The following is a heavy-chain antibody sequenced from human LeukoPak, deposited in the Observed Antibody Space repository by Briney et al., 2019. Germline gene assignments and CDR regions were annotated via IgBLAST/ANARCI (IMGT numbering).Heavy chain of an antibody. V-gene: IGHV1-2*02. CDR1: GYTFTGYY. CDR3: ARDADILTGYYQNWFDP. Sequence: GASVKVSCKASGYTFTGYYMHWVRQAPGQGLEWMGWINPNSGGTNYAQKFQGRVTMTRDTSISTAYMELSRLRSDDTAVYYCARDADILTGYYQNWFDPWGQGTLVTVSS. J-gene: IGHJ5*02. CDR2: INPNSGGT. D-gene: IGHD3-9*01.